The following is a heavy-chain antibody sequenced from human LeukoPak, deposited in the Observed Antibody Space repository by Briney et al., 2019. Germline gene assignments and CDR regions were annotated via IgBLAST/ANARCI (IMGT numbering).Heavy chain of an antibody. J-gene: IGHJ4*02. Sequence: ASVKVSCKASGYTFTSYFMHWVRQAPGQGLEWMGIINPSGGSTSYAQKFQGRVTMTRDTSTSTVYMELSSLRSEDTAVYYCARERAVQGYCSGGRCYINDYWGQGTLVTVSS. CDR3: ARERAVQGYCSGGRCYINDY. V-gene: IGHV1-46*01. D-gene: IGHD2-15*01. CDR1: GYTFTSYF. CDR2: INPSGGST.